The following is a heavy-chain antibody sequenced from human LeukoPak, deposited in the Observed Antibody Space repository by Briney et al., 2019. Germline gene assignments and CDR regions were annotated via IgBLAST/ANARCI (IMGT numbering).Heavy chain of an antibody. CDR3: ARGGWAPFDY. J-gene: IGHJ4*02. D-gene: IGHD6-19*01. V-gene: IGHV3-7*01. Sequence: GGSLRLSCAASGFTFSDYWMNWVRQAPGKGLEWVANIDQDGGGKYYLDSVKGRFTISRDNAKSSLYLQMNSLRAEDTAVYYCARGGWAPFDYWGQGSLLTVSS. CDR2: IDQDGGGK. CDR1: GFTFSDYW.